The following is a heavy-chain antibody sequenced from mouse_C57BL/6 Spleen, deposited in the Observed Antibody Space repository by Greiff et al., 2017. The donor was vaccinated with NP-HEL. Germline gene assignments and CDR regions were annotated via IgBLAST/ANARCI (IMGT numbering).Heavy chain of an antibody. V-gene: IGHV3-6*01. D-gene: IGHD1-1*01. CDR3: ARGGYYGSKYFDV. CDR1: GYSITSGYY. J-gene: IGHJ1*03. CDR2: ISYDGSN. Sequence: VQLKESGPGLVKPSQSLSLTCSVTGYSITSGYYWNWIRQFPGNKLEWMGYISYDGSNNYNPSLKNRISITRDTSKNQFFLKLNSVTTEDTATYYCARGGYYGSKYFDVWGTGTTVTVSS.